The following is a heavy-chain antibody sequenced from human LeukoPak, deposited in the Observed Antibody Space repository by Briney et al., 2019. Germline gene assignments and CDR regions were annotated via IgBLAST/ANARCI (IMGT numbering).Heavy chain of an antibody. J-gene: IGHJ4*02. V-gene: IGHV3-23*01. CDR1: GFTFSSYA. Sequence: GGSLRLSCAASGFTFSSYAMSWVRQAPGKGLEWVSAISGSGGSTYYADSVKGRFTISRDNSKNTLYLQMNSLRAEDTAVYYCANSVVGSGNDRAYYFDYWGQGTLVTVSS. CDR2: ISGSGGST. CDR3: ANSVVGSGNDRAYYFDY. D-gene: IGHD5-12*01.